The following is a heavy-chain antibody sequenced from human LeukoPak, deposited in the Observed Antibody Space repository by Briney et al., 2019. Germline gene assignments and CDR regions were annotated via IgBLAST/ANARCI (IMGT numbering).Heavy chain of an antibody. J-gene: IGHJ5*02. CDR3: ARTGYCSGGSCYSRWCDP. V-gene: IGHV1-18*01. Sequence: ASVKVSCKASGYTFTSYGISWVRQAPGQGLEWMGWISAYNGNTNYAQKLQGRVTMTTDTSTSTAYMELRSLRSDDTAVYYCARTGYCSGGSCYSRWCDPWGQGTLVTVSS. D-gene: IGHD2-15*01. CDR1: GYTFTSYG. CDR2: ISAYNGNT.